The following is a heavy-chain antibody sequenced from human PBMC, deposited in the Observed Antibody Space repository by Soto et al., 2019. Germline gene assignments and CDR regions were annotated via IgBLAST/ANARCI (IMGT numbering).Heavy chain of an antibody. D-gene: IGHD6-6*01. V-gene: IGHV1-8*01. CDR1: GYTFTSYD. CDR2: MNPNSGNT. Sequence: ASVKVSCKASGYTFTSYDINWVRQATGQGLEWMGWMNPNSGNTGYAQKFQGRVTMTRNTSISTAYMELSSLRSEDTAVYYCARASDSSSSYYYYMDVWGKGTTVTVSS. J-gene: IGHJ6*03. CDR3: ARASDSSSSYYYYMDV.